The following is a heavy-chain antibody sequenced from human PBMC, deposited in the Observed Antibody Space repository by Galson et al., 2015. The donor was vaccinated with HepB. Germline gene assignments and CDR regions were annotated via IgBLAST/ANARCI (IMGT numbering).Heavy chain of an antibody. CDR1: GFTFSSYA. V-gene: IGHV3-30-3*01. Sequence: SLRLSCAASGFTFSSYAMHWVRQAPGKGLEWVAVISYDGSNKYYADSVKGRFTISRDNSKNTLYLQMNSLRAEDTAVYYCARDRVPAAMEELDYWGQGTLVTVSS. D-gene: IGHD2-2*01. J-gene: IGHJ4*02. CDR3: ARDRVPAAMEELDY. CDR2: ISYDGSNK.